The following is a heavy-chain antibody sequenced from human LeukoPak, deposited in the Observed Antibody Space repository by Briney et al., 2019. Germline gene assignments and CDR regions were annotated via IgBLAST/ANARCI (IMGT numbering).Heavy chain of an antibody. Sequence: GGSLRLSCAASGFTFSDYYMSWIRQAPGKGLEYISYIKSSGGTIYYADSVKGRFTISRDSAKNSLYLQMNNLRAEDTAVYYCARDRGGRQLVDYWGQGILVTVSS. CDR2: IKSSGGTI. CDR3: ARDRGGRQLVDY. J-gene: IGHJ4*02. D-gene: IGHD6-6*01. V-gene: IGHV3-11*01. CDR1: GFTFSDYY.